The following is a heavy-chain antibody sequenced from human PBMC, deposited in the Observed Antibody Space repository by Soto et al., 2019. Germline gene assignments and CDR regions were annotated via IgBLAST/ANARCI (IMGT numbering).Heavy chain of an antibody. D-gene: IGHD3-10*01. CDR1: GFIFSRYG. J-gene: IGHJ6*02. Sequence: QVQLVESGGGVVQPGRSLRLSCAASGFIFSRYGMHWVRQAPGKGLEWVAVISYDGSNKYYAESVKGRFIISRDKSENTLYLQMNILRAEDTAVYYCAKDLGSGKPYYYYAMDVWGQGTTVTVSS. V-gene: IGHV3-30*18. CDR3: AKDLGSGKPYYYYAMDV. CDR2: ISYDGSNK.